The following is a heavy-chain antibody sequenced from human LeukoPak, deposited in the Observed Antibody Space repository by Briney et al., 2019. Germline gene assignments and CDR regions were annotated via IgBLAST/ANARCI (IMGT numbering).Heavy chain of an antibody. V-gene: IGHV3-23*01. Sequence: GGSLRLSCAASGFTFSSYAMSWVRQAPGKGLEWVSGISGSGDNTYYADSVKGRLTISRDNSKNTLYVQVNSLGTEDTAAYYCARGSYYDSSGSFYFDYWGQGTLVTVSS. CDR2: ISGSGDNT. CDR3: ARGSYYDSSGSFYFDY. D-gene: IGHD3-22*01. J-gene: IGHJ4*02. CDR1: GFTFSSYA.